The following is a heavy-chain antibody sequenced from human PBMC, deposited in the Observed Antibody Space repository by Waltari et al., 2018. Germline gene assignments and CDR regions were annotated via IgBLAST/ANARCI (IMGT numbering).Heavy chain of an antibody. D-gene: IGHD3-22*01. CDR2: IYHSGAT. Sequence: QVQLQESGPGLVKPLETLSLTCAVSGYSISNGRYWGWLRQRLGKELEWIATIYHSGATYYSPSLKSRVTISVTTSTNHFSLKLTAVTAADTAVYYCARQQVMTQRRPDSSTLDTQPGEFDYWGQGILVTVSS. J-gene: IGHJ4*02. CDR3: ARQQVMTQRRPDSSTLDTQPGEFDY. CDR1: GYSISNGRY. V-gene: IGHV4-38-2*01.